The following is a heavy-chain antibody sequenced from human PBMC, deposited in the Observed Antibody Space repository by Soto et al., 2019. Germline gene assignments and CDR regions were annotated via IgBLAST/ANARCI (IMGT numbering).Heavy chain of an antibody. CDR2: ITSKSSTI. Sequence: GGSLRLSCAASGFTFSSYNMNWVRQAPGKGLEWLSYITSKSSTIKYADSVKGRFTVSRDNAKNSLYLQLNSLRDEDTAVYFCAKEKEPCTDTTCYSGPFDSWGQGTLVTVSS. D-gene: IGHD2-21*01. CDR3: AKEKEPCTDTTCYSGPFDS. V-gene: IGHV3-48*02. CDR1: GFTFSSYN. J-gene: IGHJ4*02.